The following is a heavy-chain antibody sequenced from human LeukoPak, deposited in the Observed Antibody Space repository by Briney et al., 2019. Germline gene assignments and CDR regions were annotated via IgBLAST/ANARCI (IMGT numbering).Heavy chain of an antibody. Sequence: GESLKISCKGSGYSFTSYWIGWVRQMPGKGLEWMGIIYPGASDTRYSPSFQGQVTISADKSISTAYLQWSSLKASDTAMYYCARSLIRYFDWSSSGWFDPWGQGTLVTVSS. V-gene: IGHV5-51*01. CDR1: GYSFTSYW. CDR3: ARSLIRYFDWSSSGWFDP. CDR2: IYPGASDT. J-gene: IGHJ5*02. D-gene: IGHD3-9*01.